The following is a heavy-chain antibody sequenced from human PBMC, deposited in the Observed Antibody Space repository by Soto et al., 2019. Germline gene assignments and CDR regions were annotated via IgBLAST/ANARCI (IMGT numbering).Heavy chain of an antibody. CDR1: GGTFSSYA. J-gene: IGHJ4*02. Sequence: SVKVACKASGGTFSSYAISWVRQAPGQGLEWMGGIIPIFGTANYAQKFQGRFTITADESTSTAYMGLSSLRSEDTAVYYCARYSSGWHFDYWGQGTLVTVSS. CDR2: IIPIFGTA. CDR3: ARYSSGWHFDY. V-gene: IGHV1-69*13. D-gene: IGHD6-19*01.